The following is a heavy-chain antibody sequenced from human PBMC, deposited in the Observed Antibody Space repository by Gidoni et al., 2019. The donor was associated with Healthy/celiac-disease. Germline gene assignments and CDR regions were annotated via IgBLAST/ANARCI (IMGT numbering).Heavy chain of an antibody. Sequence: EVQLVESGGGLVKPGGSLRLSCAASGFTFSSSSMNWGRQAPGKGLEWVSSISSSSSYIYYADSVKGRFTISRDNAKNSLYLQMNSLRAEDTAVYYCSAEEGLWNWGQGTLVTVSS. CDR2: ISSSSSYI. D-gene: IGHD2-21*01. V-gene: IGHV3-21*01. CDR3: SAEEGLWN. CDR1: GFTFSSSS. J-gene: IGHJ4*02.